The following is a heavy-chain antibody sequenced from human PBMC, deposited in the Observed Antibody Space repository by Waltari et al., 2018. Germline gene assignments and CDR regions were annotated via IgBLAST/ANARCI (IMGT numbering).Heavy chain of an antibody. CDR3: ARVSTAISH. D-gene: IGHD2-21*01. J-gene: IGHJ4*02. V-gene: IGHV1-46*01. CDR1: GYPFTSYY. Sequence: QVQLVQSGAEVKKPGASLKFSCTASGYPFTSYYMHWVRQGPGKGLEWMGIINPSGGSTSYAQKFQGRVTMTRDTSTSTVYMELSSLRSEDTAVYYCARVSTAISHWGQGTLVTVSS. CDR2: INPSGGST.